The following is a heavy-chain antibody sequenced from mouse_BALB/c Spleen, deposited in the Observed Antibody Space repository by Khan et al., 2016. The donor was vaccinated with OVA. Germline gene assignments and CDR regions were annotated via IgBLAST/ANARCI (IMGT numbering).Heavy chain of an antibody. J-gene: IGHJ4*01. CDR2: INTHSGVP. V-gene: IGHV9-4*02. CDR3: ARGGAAFYRNDGDTMDY. CDR1: GYTFTTAG. D-gene: IGHD2-14*01. Sequence: QIQLVQSGPELKKPGETVRISCKASGYTFTTAGMQWVQKMPGKGLKWIGWINTHSGVPKYAEDFKGRFAFSLETSASIGYLQITNLKNEATATFFCARGGAAFYRNDGDTMDYWGQGTSVTVSS.